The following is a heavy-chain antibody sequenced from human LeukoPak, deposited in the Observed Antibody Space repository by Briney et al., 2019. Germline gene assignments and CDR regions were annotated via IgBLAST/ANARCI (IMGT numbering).Heavy chain of an antibody. CDR2: IGDSGEIE. CDR1: GLILRGHA. Sequence: GGSLTLSCEASGLILRGHAMSWVRQAPGKGLEWVSGIGDSGEIERYADSVKGRFTISRDNFRNTVYLEMSSLRPEDTAVYYCAKGYSSGWTPFDYWGQGTQVTVSS. J-gene: IGHJ4*02. V-gene: IGHV3-23*01. CDR3: AKGYSSGWTPFDY. D-gene: IGHD6-19*01.